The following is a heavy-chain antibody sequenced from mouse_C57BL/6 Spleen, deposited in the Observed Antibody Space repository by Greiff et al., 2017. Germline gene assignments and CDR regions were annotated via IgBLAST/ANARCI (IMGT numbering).Heavy chain of an antibody. CDR3: AYGSLDY. D-gene: IGHD1-1*01. CDR2: ITPSTGGT. V-gene: IGHV1-42*01. CDR1: GYSFTGYY. J-gene: IGHJ2*01. Sequence: VQLQQSGPELVKPGASVKISCKASGYSFTGYYMNWVKQSPEKSLEWIGEITPSTGGTTYNQKFKAKATLTVDKSSSTAYMQLKSLTSEDSAVYYCAYGSLDYWGQGTTLTVSS.